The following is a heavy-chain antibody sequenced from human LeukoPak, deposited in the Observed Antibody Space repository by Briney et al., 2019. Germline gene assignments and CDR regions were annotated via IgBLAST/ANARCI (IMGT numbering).Heavy chain of an antibody. V-gene: IGHV3-30*02. CDR2: IRYDGSNK. CDR1: GFTFSSHG. Sequence: GGSLRLSCAASGFTFSSHGMHWVRQAPGKGLEWVAFIRYDGSNKYYADSVKGRFTISRDNSKNTLYLQMNSLRAEDTAVYYCANLFNPQQLVDRADYWGQGTLVTVSS. J-gene: IGHJ4*02. D-gene: IGHD6-13*01. CDR3: ANLFNPQQLVDRADY.